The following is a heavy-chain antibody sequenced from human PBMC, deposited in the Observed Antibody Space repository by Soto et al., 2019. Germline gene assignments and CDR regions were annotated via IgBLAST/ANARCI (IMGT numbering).Heavy chain of an antibody. D-gene: IGHD3-3*01. Sequence: QVQLVQSGAEVKKPGSSVKVSCKASGGTFSSYTISWVRQAPGQGLEWMGRIIPILGIANYAQKFQGRVTITADKSTSTAYMELSSLRSEDTAVYYCAIKTNSDLNYFDYWGQGTLVTVSS. CDR1: GGTFSSYT. J-gene: IGHJ4*02. CDR2: IIPILGIA. V-gene: IGHV1-69*02. CDR3: AIKTNSDLNYFDY.